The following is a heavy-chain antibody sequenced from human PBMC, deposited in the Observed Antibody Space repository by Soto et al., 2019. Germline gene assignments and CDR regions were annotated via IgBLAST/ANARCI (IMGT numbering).Heavy chain of an antibody. J-gene: IGHJ6*02. CDR2: ISYDGSNK. CDR3: AKGKDDTAMAPVYYYYCMDV. V-gene: IGHV3-30*18. CDR1: GFTFSSYG. D-gene: IGHD5-18*01. Sequence: QVQLVESGGGVVQPGRSLRLSCAASGFTFSSYGMHWVRQAPGKGLEWVAVISYDGSNKYYADSVKGRFTISRDNSKNTLYLQMNSLRAEDTAVYYCAKGKDDTAMAPVYYYYCMDVWGQGTTVTVSS.